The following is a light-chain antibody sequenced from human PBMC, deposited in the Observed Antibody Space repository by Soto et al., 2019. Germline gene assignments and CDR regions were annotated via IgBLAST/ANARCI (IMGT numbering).Light chain of an antibody. CDR1: SSDVGGYNC. Sequence: QSALTQPASVSGSPGQSITISCTGTSSDVGGYNCVSWYQQHPGKAPKLMIYDVSNRPSGISNRFSGSKSGNTASLTISGLQAEDEADYYCNSYTSSTTPVVFGGGTKVTVL. V-gene: IGLV2-14*03. J-gene: IGLJ2*01. CDR2: DVS. CDR3: NSYTSSTTPVV.